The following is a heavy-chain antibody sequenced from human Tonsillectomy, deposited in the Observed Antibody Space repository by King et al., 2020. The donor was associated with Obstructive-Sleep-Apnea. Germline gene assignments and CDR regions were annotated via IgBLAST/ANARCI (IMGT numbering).Heavy chain of an antibody. V-gene: IGHV3-74*01. Sequence: VQLVESGGGLVQPGGSLRLSCAASGFTFSSYWMHWVRQAPGKGLVWVSRINSDGSSTSYADSVKGRFTISRDNAKNTLSLQMSSLRAEDTAVYYCAKXGGYSYGAYDYXGQGTLVTVSS. CDR2: INSDGSST. J-gene: IGHJ4*02. CDR3: AKXGGYSYGAYDY. D-gene: IGHD5-18*01. CDR1: GFTFSSYW.